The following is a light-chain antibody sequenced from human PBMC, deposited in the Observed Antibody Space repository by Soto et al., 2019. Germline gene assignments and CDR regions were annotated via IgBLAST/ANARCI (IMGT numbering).Light chain of an antibody. J-gene: IGKJ3*01. CDR1: QSVSTY. Sequence: EIILPQSPATLSLSPGERATLSCRASQSVSTYLAWYQQKPGQAPRLLIYDASNRATGIPARFSVSGSGTDFTLTISSLEPEDFAVYDCQQRSDWPPLFTFGPGTKVDIK. CDR3: QQRSDWPPLFT. CDR2: DAS. V-gene: IGKV3-11*01.